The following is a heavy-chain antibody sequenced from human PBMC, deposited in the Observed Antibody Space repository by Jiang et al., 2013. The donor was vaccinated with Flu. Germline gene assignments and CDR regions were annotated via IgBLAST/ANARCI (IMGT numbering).Heavy chain of an antibody. Sequence: RIYTSGSTNYNPSLKSRVTMSVDTSKNQFSLKLSSVTAADTAVYYCARGVVFGAYYYMDVWGKGTTVTVSS. J-gene: IGHJ6*03. CDR2: IYTSGST. D-gene: IGHD3-16*01. V-gene: IGHV4-4*07. CDR3: ARGVVFGAYYYMDV.